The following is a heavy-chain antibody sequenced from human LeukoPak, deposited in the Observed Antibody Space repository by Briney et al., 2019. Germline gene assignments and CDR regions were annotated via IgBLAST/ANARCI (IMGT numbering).Heavy chain of an antibody. CDR1: RFTFNSYT. V-gene: IGHV3-48*01. Sequence: SLSCSAAASRFTFNSYTMNRHRQAQGKGLEWISYISRTGTNIYYADSVKGRFTISRDNAKTSLYLQMNRLRSEDTGLYFCARDLGSGDHGLLVWGQGTLLTVSS. CDR3: ARDLGSGDHGLLV. CDR2: ISRTGTNI. D-gene: IGHD2-21*02. J-gene: IGHJ4*02.